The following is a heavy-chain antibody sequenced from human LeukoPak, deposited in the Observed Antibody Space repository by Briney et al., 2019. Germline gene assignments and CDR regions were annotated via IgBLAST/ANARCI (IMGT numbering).Heavy chain of an antibody. CDR3: ARADVLRYFDWLLPNYYYYYMDV. Sequence: GGSLRLSCEASGFTFSSYWMSWVRQAPGKGLEWVANIKQDGSEKYYVDSVKGRFTISRDNAKNSLYLQMNSLRAEDTAVYYCARADVLRYFDWLLPNYYYYYMDVWGKGTTVTVSS. V-gene: IGHV3-7*01. CDR1: GFTFSSYW. CDR2: IKQDGSEK. D-gene: IGHD3-9*01. J-gene: IGHJ6*03.